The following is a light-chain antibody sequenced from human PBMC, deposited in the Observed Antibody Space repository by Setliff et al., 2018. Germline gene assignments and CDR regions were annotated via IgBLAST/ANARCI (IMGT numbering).Light chain of an antibody. CDR1: SSNIGSNT. Sequence: QSVLTQPPSASGTPGQRVTISCSGSSSNIGSNTVNWYQQLSGTAPKLLIYRNNQRPSGVPDRFSGSKSGTSASLAISGLQSEDEADYYCAAWDDSLNGYVFGTGTKV. CDR2: RNN. J-gene: IGLJ1*01. V-gene: IGLV1-44*01. CDR3: AAWDDSLNGYV.